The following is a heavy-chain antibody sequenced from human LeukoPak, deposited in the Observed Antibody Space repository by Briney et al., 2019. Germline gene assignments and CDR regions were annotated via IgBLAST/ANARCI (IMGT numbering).Heavy chain of an antibody. J-gene: IGHJ4*02. CDR2: INQDVSRI. CDR1: GFSFSRYW. V-gene: IGHV3-7*01. D-gene: IGHD2-8*01. Sequence: GGSLRLSCAGSGFSFSRYWMAWVRQAPGKGLEWVASINQDVSRIHYVDSVKGRFTISRDNAKNSLFLQMNGLRVEDTAVYFCARLKDDVTKFDYWGQGTLVTVSS. CDR3: ARLKDDVTKFDY.